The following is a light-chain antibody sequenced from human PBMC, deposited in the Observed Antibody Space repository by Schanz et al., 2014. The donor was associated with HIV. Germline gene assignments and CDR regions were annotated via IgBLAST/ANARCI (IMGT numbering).Light chain of an antibody. CDR3: SSYRSLNNLI. J-gene: IGLJ2*01. CDR1: SSDVGYYNY. Sequence: QSALTQPASVSGSPGQSITISCTGTSSDVGYYNYVSWYQQHPGQAPRLMIFEVYRRPSGVPDRFSGSKSGNTASLTVSGLQAEDEADYHCSSYRSLNNLIFGGGTKLTVL. V-gene: IGLV2-8*01. CDR2: EVY.